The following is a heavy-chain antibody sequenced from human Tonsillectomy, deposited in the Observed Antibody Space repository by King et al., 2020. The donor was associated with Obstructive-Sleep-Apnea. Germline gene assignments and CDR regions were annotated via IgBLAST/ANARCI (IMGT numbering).Heavy chain of an antibody. J-gene: IGHJ6*02. D-gene: IGHD2-15*01. CDR3: AGVPKCSGASCYSSYFYYYGMDV. Sequence: VQLQESGPGLVKPSQTLSLTCTVSGGSISSGGYYWSWIRQHPGKGLEWIGYIYYSGSTYYNPSLKSRVTISEDTSKNQFSRKLRSVTAAETAVYYCAGVPKCSGASCYSSYFYYYGMDVWGHGTTVTVSS. CDR1: GGSISSGGYY. CDR2: IYYSGST. V-gene: IGHV4-31*03.